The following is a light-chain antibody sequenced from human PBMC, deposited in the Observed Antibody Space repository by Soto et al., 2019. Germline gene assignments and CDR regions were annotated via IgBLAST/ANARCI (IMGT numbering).Light chain of an antibody. J-gene: IGLJ3*02. V-gene: IGLV4-69*01. CDR2: LNSYGSH. Sequence: QLVLTQSPSASASLGASVKLTCTLSSGHSSYAIAWHQQKPEKGPRYLMKLNSYGSHSKGDGIPDRFSGSRSGAERYLTISSLQSEDEADYYCQTSGVFGGGTKLTVL. CDR3: QTSGV. CDR1: SGHSSYA.